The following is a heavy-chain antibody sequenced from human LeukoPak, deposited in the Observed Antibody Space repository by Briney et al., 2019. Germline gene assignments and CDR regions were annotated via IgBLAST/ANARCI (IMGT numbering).Heavy chain of an antibody. D-gene: IGHD5-24*01. CDR3: ARERATVGPDI. V-gene: IGHV4-34*01. J-gene: IGHJ3*02. Sequence: PSETLSLTCALSGGSITDYFYNWVRQPPGKGLEWIREINHTGSSTYNPSLKSRVIISVDTSKNQFSLQLNSVTPEDTAVYYCARERATVGPDIWGQGAMVTVSS. CDR1: GGSITDYF. CDR2: INHTGSS.